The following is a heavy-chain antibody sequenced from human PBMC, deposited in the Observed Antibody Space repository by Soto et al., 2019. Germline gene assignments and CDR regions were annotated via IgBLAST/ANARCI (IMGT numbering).Heavy chain of an antibody. CDR3: ARGPSSLTRFDY. J-gene: IGHJ4*02. V-gene: IGHV3-30-3*01. CDR2: ISYDGSNK. CDR1: GFTFTNYA. Sequence: LRLSCAASGFTFTNYAMYWVRQAPGKGLEWVAIISYDGSNKYYADSVKGRFTISRDNSKNTLYLQMNSLRTEDTAVYYCARGPSSLTRFDYWGQGTLVTVS. D-gene: IGHD2-2*01.